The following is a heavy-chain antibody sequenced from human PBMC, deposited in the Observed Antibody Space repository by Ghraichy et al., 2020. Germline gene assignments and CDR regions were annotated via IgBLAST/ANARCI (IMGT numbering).Heavy chain of an antibody. CDR1: GYSFTSYW. V-gene: IGHV5-51*01. J-gene: IGHJ5*02. CDR3: ARRSSGYYQHYNWFDP. Sequence: GESLNISCKGSGYSFTSYWIGWVRQMPGKGLEWMGIIYPGDSDTRYSPSFQGQVTISAAKSISTAYLQWSSLKASDTAMYYCARRSSGYYQHYNWFDPWGQGTLVTVSS. D-gene: IGHD3-22*01. CDR2: IYPGDSDT.